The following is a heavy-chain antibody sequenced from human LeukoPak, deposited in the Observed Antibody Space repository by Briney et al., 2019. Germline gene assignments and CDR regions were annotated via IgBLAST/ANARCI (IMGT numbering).Heavy chain of an antibody. D-gene: IGHD6-25*01. Sequence: ASVKVSCKASGYTFTSYDINWVRQATGQGLEWMGWMNPNSGNTGYAQKFQGRVTMTRNTSISTAYMELSSLRSEDTAVYYCARAVSTQPRPVPWGQGTRVTVS. CDR1: GYTFTSYD. CDR3: ARAVSTQPRPVP. J-gene: IGHJ5*02. CDR2: MNPNSGNT. V-gene: IGHV1-8*01.